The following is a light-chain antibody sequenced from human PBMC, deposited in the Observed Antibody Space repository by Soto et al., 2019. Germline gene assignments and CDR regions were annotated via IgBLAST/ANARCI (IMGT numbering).Light chain of an antibody. J-gene: IGKJ1*01. CDR2: GAS. Sequence: DIQLTQSPSTLSLSVGDTSTLSCRASQSVIGWLAWYQQKPGEAPNLLIYGASAMARGTPSRFSGSGSGTKFTLTITSLQSDDFATYYCQQYKRFSVTFGQGTKVDIK. V-gene: IGKV1-5*01. CDR3: QQYKRFSVT. CDR1: QSVIGW.